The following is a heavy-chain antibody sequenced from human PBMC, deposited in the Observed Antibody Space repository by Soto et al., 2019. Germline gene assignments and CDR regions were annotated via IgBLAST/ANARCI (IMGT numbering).Heavy chain of an antibody. D-gene: IGHD3-10*01. V-gene: IGHV2-5*02. J-gene: IGHJ1*01. CDR3: AHLVLLWFAELSAEYFQH. CDR1: GFSLSTSGVG. Sequence: QITLKESGPTLVKPTQTLTLTCTFSGFSLSTSGVGVGWIRQPPGKALEWLALIYWDDGKRYSPSLKSRVTITKDTSKNTVVLTMTTMDPVDTATYYCAHLVLLWFAELSAEYFQHWGQGTLVTVSS. CDR2: IYWDDGK.